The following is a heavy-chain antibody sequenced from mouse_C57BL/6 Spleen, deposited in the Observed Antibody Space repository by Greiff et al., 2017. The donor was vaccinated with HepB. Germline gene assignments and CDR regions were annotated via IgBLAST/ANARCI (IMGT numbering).Heavy chain of an antibody. V-gene: IGHV3-6*01. CDR1: GYSITSGYY. Sequence: LEESGPGLVKPSQSLSLTCSVTGYSITSGYYWNWIRQFPGNKLEWMGYISYDGSNNYNPSLKNRISITRDTSKNQFFLKLNSVTTEDTATYYCAREIYYYGSSDWYFDVWGTGTTVTVSS. CDR2: ISYDGSN. CDR3: AREIYYYGSSDWYFDV. J-gene: IGHJ1*03. D-gene: IGHD1-1*01.